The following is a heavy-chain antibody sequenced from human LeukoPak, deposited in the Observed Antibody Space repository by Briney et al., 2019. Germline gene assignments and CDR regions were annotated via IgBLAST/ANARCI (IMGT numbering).Heavy chain of an antibody. D-gene: IGHD3-22*01. CDR3: ARDRWDNMIVEVVTTSFDY. V-gene: IGHV1-2*02. CDR2: INPNSGGT. Sequence: ASVKVSCKASGYTFTGYYMHWVRQAPGQGLEWMGWINPNSGGTNYAQKFQGRVTMTRDTSISTAYMELSRLKSDDTAVYYCARDRWDNMIVEVVTTSFDYWGQGTLVTVSS. CDR1: GYTFTGYY. J-gene: IGHJ4*02.